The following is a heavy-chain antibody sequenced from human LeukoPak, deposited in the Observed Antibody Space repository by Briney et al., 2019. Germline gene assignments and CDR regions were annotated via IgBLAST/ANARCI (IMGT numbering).Heavy chain of an antibody. J-gene: IGHJ4*02. CDR2: ISYDGSNK. CDR1: GFTFSSYA. Sequence: GGSLRLSCAASGFTFSSYAMHWVRQAPGKGLEWVAVISYDGSNKYYADSVKGRFTISRDNSKNTLYLQMNSLRAEDTAVYYCARDRRYSYGKVDYWGQGTLVTVSS. D-gene: IGHD5-18*01. V-gene: IGHV3-30-3*01. CDR3: ARDRRYSYGKVDY.